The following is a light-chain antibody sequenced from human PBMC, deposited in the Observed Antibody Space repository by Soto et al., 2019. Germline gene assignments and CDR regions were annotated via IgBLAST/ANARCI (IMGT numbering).Light chain of an antibody. V-gene: IGLV9-49*01. CDR2: VGTGGIVG. J-gene: IGLJ3*02. Sequence: QLVLTQPPSASASLGASVTLTCTLSSGYSNYKVDWYQQRPGKGPRFVMRVGTGGIVGSKGDGIPDRFSVLGSGLNRYLTIKNIQEEDESDYHCGADHGSGSKFAWVFGGGTKLTVL. CDR3: GADHGSGSKFAWV. CDR1: SGYSNYK.